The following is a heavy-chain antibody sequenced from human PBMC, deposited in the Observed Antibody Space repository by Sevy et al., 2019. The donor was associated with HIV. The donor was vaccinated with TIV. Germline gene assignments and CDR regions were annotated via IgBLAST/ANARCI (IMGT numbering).Heavy chain of an antibody. CDR1: GGSISSGGYY. Sequence: SETLSLTCTISGGSISSGGYYWTWIRQHPGKGLEWIGYIYYSGSTSYNPSFKSRVTMSLDTSKNQCSLKLNSVTAADTAVYYCARVRYDSGGHYYFDYGGQGTLVTASS. J-gene: IGHJ4*02. CDR2: IYYSGST. D-gene: IGHD3-10*01. V-gene: IGHV4-31*03. CDR3: ARVRYDSGGHYYFDY.